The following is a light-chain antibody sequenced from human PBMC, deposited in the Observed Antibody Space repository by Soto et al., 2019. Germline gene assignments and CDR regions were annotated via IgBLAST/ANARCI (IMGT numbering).Light chain of an antibody. CDR3: QSYDSSLSPYV. Sequence: QSVLTQPPSVSGAPGQRVTISCTGSSSNIGAGYDVHWYQQLPGTAPKLLIYGNSNRPSGVPDRFSGSKSGTSASLAITGLQAEDEADYYCQSYDSSLSPYVFGTRTKLTVL. CDR1: SSNIGAGYD. J-gene: IGLJ1*01. CDR2: GNS. V-gene: IGLV1-40*01.